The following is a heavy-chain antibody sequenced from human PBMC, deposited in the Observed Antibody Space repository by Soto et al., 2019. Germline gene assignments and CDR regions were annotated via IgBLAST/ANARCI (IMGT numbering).Heavy chain of an antibody. V-gene: IGHV3-23*01. CDR3: AKDGNFWSGYYGIQEYYYYGMDV. Sequence: GGSLRLSCAASGFTFSSYAMSWVRQAPGKGLEWVSAISGSGGSTYYADSVKGRFTISRDNSKNTLYLQMNSLRAEDTAVYYCAKDGNFWSGYYGIQEYYYYGMDVWGQGTTVTVSS. CDR1: GFTFSSYA. D-gene: IGHD3-3*01. J-gene: IGHJ6*02. CDR2: ISGSGGST.